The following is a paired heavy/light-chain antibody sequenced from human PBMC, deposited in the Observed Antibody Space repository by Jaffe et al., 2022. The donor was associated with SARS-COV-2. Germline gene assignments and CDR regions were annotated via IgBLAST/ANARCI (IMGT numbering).Heavy chain of an antibody. D-gene: IGHD3-10*01. CDR2: TYYRSKWYN. CDR1: GDSVSSNSAA. Sequence: QVQLQQSGPGLVKPSQTLSLTCAISGDSVSSNSAAWNWVRQSPSRGLEWLGRTYYRSKWYNDYAVSVKSRITINPDTSKKQFSLQLNSVTPEDTAVYYCARSQSRTQNTMVRGLGGLIYYHYGMDVWGQGTTVTVSS. J-gene: IGHJ6*02. V-gene: IGHV6-1*01. CDR3: ARSQSRTQNTMVRGLGGLIYYHYGMDV.
Light chain of an antibody. Sequence: DIQMTQSPSSLSASVGDRVTITCRASQSISSYLNWYQQKPGKAPKLLIYAASSFQSGVPSRFSGSGSGTDFTLTISSLQPEDFATYYCQQSYTTPHTFGQGTKLEIK. J-gene: IGKJ2*01. CDR3: QQSYTTPHT. V-gene: IGKV1-39*01. CDR1: QSISSY. CDR2: AAS.